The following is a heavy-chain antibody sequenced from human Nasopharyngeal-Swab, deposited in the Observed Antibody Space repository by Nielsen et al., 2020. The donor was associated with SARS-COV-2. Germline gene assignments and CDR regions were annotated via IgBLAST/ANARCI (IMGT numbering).Heavy chain of an antibody. Sequence: SETLSLTCAVYGGSFSGYYWSWIRQPPGKGLEWIGEINHSGSTNYNPSLKSRVTISVDTSKNQFSLKLSSVTAADTAVYYCARGGHSYGFDYWGQGTLVTVSS. J-gene: IGHJ4*02. CDR3: ARGGHSYGFDY. V-gene: IGHV4-34*01. CDR1: GGSFSGYY. D-gene: IGHD5-18*01. CDR2: INHSGST.